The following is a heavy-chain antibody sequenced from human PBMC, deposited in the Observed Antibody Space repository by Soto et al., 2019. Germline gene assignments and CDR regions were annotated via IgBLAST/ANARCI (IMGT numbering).Heavy chain of an antibody. Sequence: QVQLQQMGPGLVKPSQTLTITCTVSGDSVNSAYWSWIRQLPGKGLEWIGNIYHTGRTFYNPSLKSPLAISIDTSKPLFSLKLRSVTASDTAVYYCARTDAYNSSFFDSWGQGTVVTVSS. J-gene: IGHJ4*02. CDR3: ARTDAYNSSFFDS. CDR2: IYHTGRT. CDR1: GDSVNSAY. D-gene: IGHD6-6*01. V-gene: IGHV4-31*01.